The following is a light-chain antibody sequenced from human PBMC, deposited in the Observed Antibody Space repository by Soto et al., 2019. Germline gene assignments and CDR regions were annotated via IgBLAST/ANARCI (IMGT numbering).Light chain of an antibody. J-gene: IGKJ1*01. CDR3: QQYNIWPQT. V-gene: IGKV3-15*01. CDR1: QSVSSY. Sequence: EIVLTQSPATLSLSPGERATLSCRASQSVSSYLAWYQQKSGQAPRLLIYGASTRATGIAARFSGSGSGTEFTLTISSLQSEDFAVYFCQQYNIWPQTFGQGTKVDIK. CDR2: GAS.